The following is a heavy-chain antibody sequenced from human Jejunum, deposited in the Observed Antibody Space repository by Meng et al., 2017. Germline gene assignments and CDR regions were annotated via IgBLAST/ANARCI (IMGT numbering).Heavy chain of an antibody. CDR1: GGSFSSYY. CDR2: ISHSGDT. V-gene: IGHV4-34*01. Sequence: QVQLEKRGAGLLKPSETLSLTCVVSGGSFSSYYWSWIRQPPGKGLAWIGEISHSGDTKYNPSLTSRVTISADTSKNQFSLKLTSATAADTAVYYCAKNNWFDPWGQGTLVTVSS. J-gene: IGHJ5*02. CDR3: AKNNWFDP.